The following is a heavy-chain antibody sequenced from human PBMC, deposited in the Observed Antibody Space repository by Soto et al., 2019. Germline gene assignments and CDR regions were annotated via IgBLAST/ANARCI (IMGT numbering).Heavy chain of an antibody. Sequence: SETLSLTCTVSGGSINNYYWSWIRQPPGKGLEWIGYIFSTGNGNYNPSLKSRATMSVDTSRNQFSLRLSSVTAADTAVYYCARDYYESSGYSPLDYWGRGTLVTVSS. V-gene: IGHV4-59*01. CDR1: GGSINNYY. CDR3: ARDYYESSGYSPLDY. J-gene: IGHJ4*02. CDR2: IFSTGNG. D-gene: IGHD3-22*01.